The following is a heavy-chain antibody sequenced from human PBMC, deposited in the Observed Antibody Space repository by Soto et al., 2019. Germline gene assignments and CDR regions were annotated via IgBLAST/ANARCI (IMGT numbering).Heavy chain of an antibody. Sequence: QVQLVQSGAEVKKPGASVKVSCKASGYTFTSYYMHWVRQAPGQGLEWMGIIDPSGGGTSYAQKFPGRLTMTRETSTSAVYMELSSLRSEVTAVYYCARDRVDCSGGNCWRSVEVTWGQGTLVTVSS. D-gene: IGHD2-15*01. J-gene: IGHJ5*02. CDR3: ARDRVDCSGGNCWRSVEVT. CDR1: GYTFTSYY. V-gene: IGHV1-46*01. CDR2: IDPSGGGT.